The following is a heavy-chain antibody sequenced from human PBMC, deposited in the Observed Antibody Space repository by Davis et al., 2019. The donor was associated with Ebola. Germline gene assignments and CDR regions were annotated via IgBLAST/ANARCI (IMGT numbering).Heavy chain of an antibody. CDR1: GGSISSGTYY. CDR3: ARLSGLFSSSAGALYFDL. D-gene: IGHD6-6*01. Sequence: SETLSLTCSVSGGSISSGTYYWGWVRQPPGKGLEWIGSIYYNGRTYYSSSLEGRVTILRDTSKNQFSLNLRSVTAADTAVYFCARLSGLFSSSAGALYFDLWGRGTLVSVSS. CDR2: IYYNGRT. V-gene: IGHV4-39*07. J-gene: IGHJ2*01.